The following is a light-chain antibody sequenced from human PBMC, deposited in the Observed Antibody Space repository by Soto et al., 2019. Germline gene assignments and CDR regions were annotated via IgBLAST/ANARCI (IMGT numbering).Light chain of an antibody. CDR3: LQHNSYPWT. V-gene: IGKV1-17*02. CDR1: QGIRND. Sequence: DIQMTQSPSSLSASVGDRLTITCRASQGIRNDLAWYQQKPGKAPQCLIFAASKLQSGVPSRFSGSAAGTEFTLTITYLQPEDFATYYCLQHNSYPWTFXQGTKVDIK. CDR2: AAS. J-gene: IGKJ1*01.